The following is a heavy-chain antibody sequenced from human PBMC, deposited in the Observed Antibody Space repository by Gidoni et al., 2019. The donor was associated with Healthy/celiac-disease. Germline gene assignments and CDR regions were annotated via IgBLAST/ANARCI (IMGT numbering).Heavy chain of an antibody. J-gene: IGHJ6*03. CDR2: TYYRSKWYN. Sequence: QVQLQQSGPGLVKPSQTLSLTCAISGDSVSSNRAAWNWIRQSPSRGLEWLGRTYYRSKWYNDYAVSVKSRITINPDTSKNQFSLQLNSVTPEDTAVYYCARDTSSGWYRGYYYYYMDVWGKGTTVTVSS. CDR1: GDSVSSNRAA. CDR3: ARDTSSGWYRGYYYYYMDV. V-gene: IGHV6-1*01. D-gene: IGHD6-19*01.